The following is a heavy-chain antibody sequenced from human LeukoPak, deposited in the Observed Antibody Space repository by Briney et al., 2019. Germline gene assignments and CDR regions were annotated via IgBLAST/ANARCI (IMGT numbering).Heavy chain of an antibody. V-gene: IGHV4-4*07. D-gene: IGHD3-3*01. CDR2: VHISETT. CDR3: ARGYRISEIRFFEWLLDY. J-gene: IGHJ4*02. CDR1: GGSISGYF. Sequence: SETLSLTCTVSGGSISGYFWHWIRQPAGKGLEWIGRVHISETTIYNPSLKSRVTMSVDTSNNHFSLNLNSVTAADTAVYYCARGYRISEIRFFEWLLDYWGQGYLVTVSS.